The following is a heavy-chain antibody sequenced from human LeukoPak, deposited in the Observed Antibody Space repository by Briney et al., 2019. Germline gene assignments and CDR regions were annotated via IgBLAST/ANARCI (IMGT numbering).Heavy chain of an antibody. CDR3: AKDASRVEQWATRLHNWFDP. D-gene: IGHD6-19*01. CDR2: ISGSGGST. CDR1: GFTFSSYA. Sequence: PGGSLRLSCAASGFTFSSYAMSWVRQAPGKGLEWVSAISGSGGSTYYADSVKGRFTISRDNSKNTLYLQMNSLRAEDTAVYYCAKDASRVEQWATRLHNWFDPWGQGTLVTVSS. V-gene: IGHV3-23*01. J-gene: IGHJ5*02.